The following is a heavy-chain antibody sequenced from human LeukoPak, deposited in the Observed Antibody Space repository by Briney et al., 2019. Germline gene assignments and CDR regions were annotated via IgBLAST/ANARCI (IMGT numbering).Heavy chain of an antibody. Sequence: GGSLRLSCAASGFTFSSYSMNWVRQAPGKGLEWVSSISSSSSYIYYADSVKGRFTISRDNAKNSLYLQMNSLRAEDTAVYYCARASGGGGNFIPWGQGTLVTVSS. CDR2: ISSSSSYI. J-gene: IGHJ5*02. D-gene: IGHD4-23*01. CDR3: ARASGGGGNFIP. V-gene: IGHV3-21*01. CDR1: GFTFSSYS.